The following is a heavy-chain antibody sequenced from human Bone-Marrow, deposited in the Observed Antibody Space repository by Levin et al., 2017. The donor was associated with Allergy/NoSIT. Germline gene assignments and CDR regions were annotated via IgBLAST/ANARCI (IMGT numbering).Heavy chain of an antibody. Sequence: ASVKVSCKASGYTFTSYGISWVRQAPGQGLEWMGWISAYSGNTNYAQKLQDRVTMTTDTSTSTAYMEVRSLRSDDTAVYYCARVPDFIAGRPFDYWGQGTLVTVSS. D-gene: IGHD6-6*01. J-gene: IGHJ4*02. V-gene: IGHV1-18*01. CDR1: GYTFTSYG. CDR2: ISAYSGNT. CDR3: ARVPDFIAGRPFDY.